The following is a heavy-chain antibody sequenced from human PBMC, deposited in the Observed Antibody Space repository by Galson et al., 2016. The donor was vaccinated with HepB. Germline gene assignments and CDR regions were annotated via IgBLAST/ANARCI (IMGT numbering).Heavy chain of an antibody. Sequence: SLRLSCAASGFNFNSYAMAWVRQAPGKGLQWVSAISPRGTDTYYADSVMGRFSISRDNAKNTVYLQMDSLRAEDTAVYYCARDTYGAFDPWGQGALVTVSP. D-gene: IGHD2-8*01. CDR1: GFNFNSYA. V-gene: IGHV3-23*01. CDR2: ISPRGTDT. J-gene: IGHJ5*02. CDR3: ARDTYGAFDP.